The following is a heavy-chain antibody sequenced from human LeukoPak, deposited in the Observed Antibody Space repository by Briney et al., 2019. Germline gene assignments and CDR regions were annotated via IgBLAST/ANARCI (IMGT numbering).Heavy chain of an antibody. V-gene: IGHV1-2*02. Sequence: GASVKVSCKASGYTFTGYYMHWVRQAPGRGLEWMGWINPNSGGTNYAQKFQGRVTMTRDTSISTAYMELSRLRSDDTAVYYCARDQPKTYDSRPYYYYYYMDVWGKGTTVTISS. CDR3: ARDQPKTYDSRPYYYYYYMDV. J-gene: IGHJ6*03. CDR2: INPNSGGT. CDR1: GYTFTGYY. D-gene: IGHD3-22*01.